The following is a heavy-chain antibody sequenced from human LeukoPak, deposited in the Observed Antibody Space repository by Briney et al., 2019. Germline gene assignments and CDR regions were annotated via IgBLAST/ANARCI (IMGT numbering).Heavy chain of an antibody. CDR1: GYSFNDYY. D-gene: IGHD1-26*01. V-gene: IGHV1-2*02. J-gene: IGHJ4*02. CDR3: AREHQWASDY. CDR2: IYPNTGGI. Sequence: ASVKVSCKASGYSFNDYYVHWIRQAPGQGLEWVGWIYPNTGGIEYAQKFKDRATITRDTSSSTVYMELKSLRSDDTAIYYCAREHQWASDYWGQGTLVTVSS.